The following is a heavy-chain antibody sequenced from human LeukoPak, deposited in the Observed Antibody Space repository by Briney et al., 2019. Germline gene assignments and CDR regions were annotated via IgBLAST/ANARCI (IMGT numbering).Heavy chain of an antibody. Sequence: ASVKVSCKASGYTFTSYGISWVRQAPGQGLEWMGWISAYNGNTSYAQKLQGRVTMTTDTSTSTAYMELRSLRSDDTAVYYCARAHPRATLADYWGQGTLVTVSS. CDR1: GYTFTSYG. J-gene: IGHJ4*02. V-gene: IGHV1-18*01. CDR3: ARAHPRATLADY. D-gene: IGHD4-23*01. CDR2: ISAYNGNT.